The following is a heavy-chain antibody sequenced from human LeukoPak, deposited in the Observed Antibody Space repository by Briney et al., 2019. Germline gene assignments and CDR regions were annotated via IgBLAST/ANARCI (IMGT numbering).Heavy chain of an antibody. CDR1: GASLSSYY. CDR3: ARLPDYGDYWYIDY. D-gene: IGHD4-17*01. J-gene: IGHJ4*02. V-gene: IGHV4-59*01. CDR2: IYYSGRT. Sequence: SETPSLTCTVSGASLSSYYWSWIRQPPGKGLELIGYIYYSGRTNYNPSLKSRVTISVDTSKNQFSLKLSSVTAADTAVYYCARLPDYGDYWYIDYWGQGTLVTASS.